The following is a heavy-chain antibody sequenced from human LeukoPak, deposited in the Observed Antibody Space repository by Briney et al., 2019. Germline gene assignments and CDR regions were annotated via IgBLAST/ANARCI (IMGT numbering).Heavy chain of an antibody. V-gene: IGHV4-30-2*01. J-gene: IGHJ4*02. CDR1: GGSISSGGYY. CDR2: IYHSGST. D-gene: IGHD3-22*01. Sequence: SQTLSLTCTVSGGSISSGGYYWSWIRQPPGKGLEWIGYIYHSGSTYYNPSLKSRVTISVDRSKNQFSLKLSSVTAADTAVYYCARDYYDSSGYYYGFDYWGQGTLVTVSS. CDR3: ARDYYDSSGYYYGFDY.